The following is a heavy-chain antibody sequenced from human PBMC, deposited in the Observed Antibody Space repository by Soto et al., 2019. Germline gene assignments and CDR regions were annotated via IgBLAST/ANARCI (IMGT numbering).Heavy chain of an antibody. CDR2: IWYDGSNT. D-gene: IGHD2-8*01. CDR1: GFTFSSYG. CDR3: ARDLRYCNDGVCYHMWGFAY. V-gene: IGHV3-33*01. J-gene: IGHJ4*02. Sequence: QVQLVESGGGVVQPGRSLRLSCAASGFTFSSYGMHWVRQAPGKGLEWVAVIWYDGSNTYYADSVKGRFTISRDISKNTRYLQMHSLIAEDTAVYYCARDLRYCNDGVCYHMWGFAYWGQGTLVTVSS.